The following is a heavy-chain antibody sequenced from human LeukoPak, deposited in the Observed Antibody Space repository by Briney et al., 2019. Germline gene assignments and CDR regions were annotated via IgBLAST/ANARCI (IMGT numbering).Heavy chain of an antibody. Sequence: PGRSLRLSCAASGFMFSSSGMHWVRQAPGKGLEWVALISHDGGNKYYADSVKGRFTISRDNSKNTLYLQMNSLRTKDTAVYYCAKDRRYCSSSSCHQSDSDYWGQGTLVTVSS. V-gene: IGHV3-30*18. D-gene: IGHD2-2*01. CDR3: AKDRRYCSSSSCHQSDSDY. CDR2: ISHDGGNK. J-gene: IGHJ4*02. CDR1: GFMFSSSG.